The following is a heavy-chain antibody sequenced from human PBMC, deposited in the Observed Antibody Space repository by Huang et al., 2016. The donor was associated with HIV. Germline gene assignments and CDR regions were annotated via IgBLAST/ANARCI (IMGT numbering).Heavy chain of an antibody. J-gene: IGHJ4*02. CDR1: GGTFSSYA. V-gene: IGHV1-69*13. CDR2: SIPIIGTA. CDR3: ARARGYYDSSVSYYFDY. Sequence: QVQLVQSGAAVKKPGSSVKVSCKASGGTFSSYAISWVRQAPGQGLEWMGGSIPIIGTANYEQKCQGRVTITADESTSTAFMELSSLRSEDTAVYYCARARGYYDSSVSYYFDYWGQGTLVTVSS. D-gene: IGHD3-22*01.